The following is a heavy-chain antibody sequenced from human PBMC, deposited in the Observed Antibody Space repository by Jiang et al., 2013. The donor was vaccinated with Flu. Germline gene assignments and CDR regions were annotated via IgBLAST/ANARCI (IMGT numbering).Heavy chain of an antibody. CDR3: AVLDYGDSGGWFDP. CDR2: IYYSGST. Sequence: TLSLTCTVSGGSISSYYWSWIRQPPGKGLEWIGYIYYSGSTNYNPSLKSRVTISVDTSKNQFSLKLSSVTAADTAVYYCAVLDYGDSGGWFDPWGQGTLVTVSS. CDR1: GGSISSYY. D-gene: IGHD4-17*01. J-gene: IGHJ5*02. V-gene: IGHV4-59*01.